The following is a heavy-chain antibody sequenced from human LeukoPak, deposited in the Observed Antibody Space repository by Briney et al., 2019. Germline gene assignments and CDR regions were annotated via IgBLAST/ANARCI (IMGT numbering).Heavy chain of an antibody. CDR1: GFTFDDYG. V-gene: IGHV3-20*04. D-gene: IGHD3-9*01. Sequence: PGGSLRLSCAASGFTFDDYGMSWVRQAPGKGLEWVSGINWNGGSTGYADSVKGRFTISRDNAKNSLYLQMNSLRAEDTAVYYCARDRKPYYDILTGYSAPAAFDIWGQGTMVTVSS. J-gene: IGHJ3*02. CDR2: INWNGGST. CDR3: ARDRKPYYDILTGYSAPAAFDI.